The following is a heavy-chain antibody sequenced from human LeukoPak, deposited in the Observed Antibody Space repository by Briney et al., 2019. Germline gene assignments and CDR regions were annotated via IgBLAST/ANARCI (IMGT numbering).Heavy chain of an antibody. CDR1: GFTFSSYA. CDR3: ARDTGYYGPGAEYFQH. V-gene: IGHV3-23*01. D-gene: IGHD3-10*01. Sequence: GGSLRLSCAASGFTFSSYAMSWVRQAPGKGLEWVSAISGSGGSTYYADSVKGRFTISRDNAKNTVYLQMNSLRAEDTAVYYCARDTGYYGPGAEYFQHWGQGTLVTVSS. J-gene: IGHJ1*01. CDR2: ISGSGGST.